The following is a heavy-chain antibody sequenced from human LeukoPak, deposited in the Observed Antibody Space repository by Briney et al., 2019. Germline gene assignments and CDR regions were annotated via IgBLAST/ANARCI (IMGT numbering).Heavy chain of an antibody. D-gene: IGHD5-12*01. CDR3: ARIPLGYSGAYYFDY. V-gene: IGHV4-4*09. Sequence: SETLSLTCTVSRGSISGSIRSYYWSWLRQPPGKGLEWIGYISSSGSVNDNPSLRSRVTISVDTSENQFFLNLSSVSAADTAVYYCARIPLGYSGAYYFDYWGQGTLATVSP. J-gene: IGHJ4*02. CDR1: RGSISGSIRSYY. CDR2: ISSSGSV.